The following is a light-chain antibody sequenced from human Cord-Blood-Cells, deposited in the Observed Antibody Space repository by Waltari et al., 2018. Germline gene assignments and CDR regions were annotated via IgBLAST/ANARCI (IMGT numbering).Light chain of an antibody. CDR1: PGVSSY. Sequence: EIVLTQSLATLSLSPGERAPLPCRASPGVSSYLAWYQQKPGQAPRFLIYDASNRATGIPARFSGSGSGTDFTLTISSLEPEDFAVYYCQQRSNWPFTFGQGTRLEIK. J-gene: IGKJ5*01. CDR2: DAS. CDR3: QQRSNWPFT. V-gene: IGKV3-11*01.